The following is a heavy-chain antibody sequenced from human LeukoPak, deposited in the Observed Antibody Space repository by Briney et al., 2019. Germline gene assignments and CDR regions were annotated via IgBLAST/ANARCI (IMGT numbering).Heavy chain of an antibody. CDR2: IKPGGIT. CDR1: GGSFSGFY. D-gene: IGHD5-24*01. J-gene: IGHJ4*02. CDR3: ARGLGEGYPDY. V-gene: IGHV4-34*01. Sequence: SETLSLTCAVHGGSFSGFYWTWMRQPPGEELEWIGEIKPGGITSYKLSLTSRVTMSQDTSNNQFSLKLTSVTAADTAVYYCARGLGEGYPDYWGPGTLVTVSS.